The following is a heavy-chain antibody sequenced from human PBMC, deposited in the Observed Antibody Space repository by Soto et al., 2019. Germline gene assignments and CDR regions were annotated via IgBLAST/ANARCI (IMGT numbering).Heavy chain of an antibody. D-gene: IGHD6-13*01. CDR1: GYTFTSYY. Sequence: ASVKVSCKASGYTFTSYYMHWVRQAPGQGLEWMGIINPSGGSTSYAQKFQGRVTMTRDTSTSTVYMELSSLRSEDTAVYYCARDRIRQQLVRSWFDPWGQGTLV. V-gene: IGHV1-46*01. CDR3: ARDRIRQQLVRSWFDP. J-gene: IGHJ5*02. CDR2: INPSGGST.